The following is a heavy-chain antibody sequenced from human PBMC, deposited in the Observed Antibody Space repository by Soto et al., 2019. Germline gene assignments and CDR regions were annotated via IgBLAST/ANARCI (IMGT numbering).Heavy chain of an antibody. Sequence: EVQLVESGGGLVAPGGSLRLSCVASGFALTTYTMNWVRQAPGTGLEWVSSINGRSNYKYYSDSVKGRFTVSRDNAQNSLFLQMSRLGPEDTAVYYCAKGRYQLLFDSYYGMDVWGQGTTVTVSS. D-gene: IGHD2-2*01. CDR2: INGRSNYK. V-gene: IGHV3-21*02. J-gene: IGHJ6*02. CDR3: AKGRYQLLFDSYYGMDV. CDR1: GFALTTYT.